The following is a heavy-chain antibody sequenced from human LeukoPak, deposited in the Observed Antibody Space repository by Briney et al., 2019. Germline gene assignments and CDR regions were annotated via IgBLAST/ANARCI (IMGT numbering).Heavy chain of an antibody. V-gene: IGHV3-53*01. CDR2: IYSGGST. CDR3: ATRVSTSRSFDY. Sequence: GGSLRLSCTVSTFTFNKAWMNWVRQSPGKGLEWVSVIYSGGSTYYADSVKGRFTISRDNSKNTLYLQMNSLRAEDTAVYYCATRVSTSRSFDYWGQGTLVTVSS. J-gene: IGHJ4*02. CDR1: TFTFNKAW.